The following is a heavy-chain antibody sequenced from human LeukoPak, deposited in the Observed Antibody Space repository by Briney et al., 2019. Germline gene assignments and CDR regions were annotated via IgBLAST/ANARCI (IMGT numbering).Heavy chain of an antibody. V-gene: IGHV3-23*01. CDR3: AKGGSHSSHDY. J-gene: IGHJ4*02. Sequence: PGGSLRLSCAASGFTFSSYAMSWVRQAPGKGLEWVSTISYNGGNTFYADSVRGRFTISRDNSKNTLYLQMNSLRAEDTAVYYCAKGGSHSSHDYWGQGTLASVSS. CDR1: GFTFSSYA. CDR2: ISYNGGNT. D-gene: IGHD3-22*01.